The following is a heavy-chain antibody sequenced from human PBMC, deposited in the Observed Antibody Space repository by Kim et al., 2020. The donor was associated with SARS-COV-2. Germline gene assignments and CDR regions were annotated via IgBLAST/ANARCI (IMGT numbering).Heavy chain of an antibody. J-gene: IGHJ4*02. D-gene: IGHD5-18*01. V-gene: IGHV1-2*06. CDR2: INPTSGDT. CDR1: GYTFTDYF. CDR3: ARDDTVWSLDY. Sequence: ASVKVSCKASGYTFTDYFMHWMRQAPGQGLAWMGRINPTSGDTKYAQKFQGRVTMTRDTSINTAYMELSRLTSDDTAVYYCARDDTVWSLDYWGQGTLVT.